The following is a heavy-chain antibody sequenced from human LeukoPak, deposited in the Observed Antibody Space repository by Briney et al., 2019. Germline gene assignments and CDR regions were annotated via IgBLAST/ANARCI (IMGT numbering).Heavy chain of an antibody. V-gene: IGHV3-23*01. CDR3: AKGEQLYCSGGSCYSPFDY. J-gene: IGHJ4*02. Sequence: ETLSLTCTVSGGSISSYYWSWVRQAPGKGLEWVSAISGSGGSTYYADSVKGRFTISRDNSKNTLYLQMNSLRAEDTAVYYCAKGEQLYCSGGSCYSPFDYWGQGTLVTVSS. CDR2: ISGSGGST. D-gene: IGHD2-15*01. CDR1: GGSISSYY.